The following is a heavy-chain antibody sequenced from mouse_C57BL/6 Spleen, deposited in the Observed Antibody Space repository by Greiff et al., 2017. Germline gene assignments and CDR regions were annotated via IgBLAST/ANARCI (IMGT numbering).Heavy chain of an antibody. V-gene: IGHV5-6*01. CDR3: AREALYDYDWFAY. CDR1: GFTFSSYG. Sequence: EVQVVESGGDLVKPGGSLKLSCAASGFTFSSYGLSWVRQTPDKRLEWVATISSGGSYAYYPDSVKGRCTISRDNAKNTLYLQMSSLKSEDTAMYYCAREALYDYDWFAYWGQGTLVTVSA. J-gene: IGHJ3*01. D-gene: IGHD2-4*01. CDR2: ISSGGSYA.